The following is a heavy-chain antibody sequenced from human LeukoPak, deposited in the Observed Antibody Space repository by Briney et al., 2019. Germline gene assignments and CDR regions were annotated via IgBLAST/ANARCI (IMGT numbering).Heavy chain of an antibody. CDR2: IYYSGTT. D-gene: IGHD6-25*01. CDR3: ARGLGGYARAAFDI. Sequence: SETLSLTCTVSGGSISSGDYYWSWIRQPPGKGLEWIGYIYYSGTTYYNPSLKSRVTISVDTSKNQFSLKLTSVTAADTAVYYCARGLGGYARAAFDIWGQGTMVTVSS. V-gene: IGHV4-30-4*01. J-gene: IGHJ3*02. CDR1: GGSISSGDYY.